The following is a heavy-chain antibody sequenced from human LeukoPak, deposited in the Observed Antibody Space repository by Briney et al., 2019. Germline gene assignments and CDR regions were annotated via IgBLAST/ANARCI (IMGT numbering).Heavy chain of an antibody. J-gene: IGHJ6*02. CDR3: ARTPDSYDSRGYQYWYFDL. D-gene: IGHD3-22*01. V-gene: IGHV5-51*01. Sequence: GESLKISCKGSGYSFTSYWIAWVRQMPGKGLEWMGIIHPRDPDIRYSPSFQGQVTISADKSISTAYLQWSSLKASDTAMYYCARTPDSYDSRGYQYWYFDLWGQGTTVTVSS. CDR2: IHPRDPDI. CDR1: GYSFTSYW.